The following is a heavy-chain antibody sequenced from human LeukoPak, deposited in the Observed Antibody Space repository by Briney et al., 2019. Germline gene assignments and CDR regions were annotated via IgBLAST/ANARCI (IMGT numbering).Heavy chain of an antibody. Sequence: GASVKVSCKASGYTFTSYGISWVRQAPGQGLEWMGWISAYNGNTNYAQKLQGRVTMTTDTSTSTAYMELSSLRSEDTAVYYCASSARRSYPIAAAGPLKNWFDPWGQGTLVTVSS. J-gene: IGHJ5*02. CDR3: ASSARRSYPIAAAGPLKNWFDP. V-gene: IGHV1-18*01. CDR1: GYTFTSYG. D-gene: IGHD6-13*01. CDR2: ISAYNGNT.